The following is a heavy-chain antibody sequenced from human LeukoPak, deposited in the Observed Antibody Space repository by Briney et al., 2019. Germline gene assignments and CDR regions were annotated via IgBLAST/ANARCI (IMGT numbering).Heavy chain of an antibody. J-gene: IGHJ4*02. D-gene: IGHD4-17*01. CDR1: GFTFRNLG. CDR3: ARDDYGGIDY. CDR2: VENDGGTK. V-gene: IGHV3-30*12. Sequence: PGGSLRFSCAASGFTFRNLGMHWVRQAPGKGLEGVAFVENDGGTKYYADPVKGRFTISRDNAKNSLYLQRNSLRAEDTAVYYCARDDYGGIDYWGQGTLVTVSS.